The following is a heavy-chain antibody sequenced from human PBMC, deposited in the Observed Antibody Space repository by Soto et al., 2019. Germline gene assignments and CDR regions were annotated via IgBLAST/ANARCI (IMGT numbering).Heavy chain of an antibody. CDR1: GGSFSGYY. J-gene: IGHJ4*02. CDR2: INHSGST. CDR3: ARLKGIWFGEWDY. Sequence: QVQLQQWGAGLLKPSETLSLTCAVYGGSFSGYYWSWIRQPPGKGLEWIGEINHSGSTNYNPSLKSRVTISVDTSKNQFSRKLSSVTAADTAVYYCARLKGIWFGEWDYWGQGTLVTVSS. D-gene: IGHD3-10*01. V-gene: IGHV4-34*01.